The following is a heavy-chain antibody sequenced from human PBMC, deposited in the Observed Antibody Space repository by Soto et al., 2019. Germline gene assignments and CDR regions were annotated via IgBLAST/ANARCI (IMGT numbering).Heavy chain of an antibody. CDR1: GFTFSIYA. V-gene: IGHV3-30-3*01. D-gene: IGHD3-10*02. J-gene: IGHJ5*02. CDR2: ISYDGSNK. Sequence: QVQLVESGGGVVQPGRSLRLSCAASGFTFSIYAMHWVRQAPGKGLEWVAVISYDGSNKYYADSVKGRFTISRDNSKNTVYLQMNSLRAEDSAGYYWGRECSDGWFGPWGQGTLVTVSS. CDR3: GRECSDGWFGP.